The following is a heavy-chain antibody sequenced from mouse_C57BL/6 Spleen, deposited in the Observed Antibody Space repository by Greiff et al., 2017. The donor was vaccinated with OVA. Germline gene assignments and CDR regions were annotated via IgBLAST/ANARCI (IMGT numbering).Heavy chain of an antibody. CDR1: GYTFTSYW. CDR3: ARSLLGRKGVDY. CDR2: IDPSDSYT. V-gene: IGHV1-69*01. D-gene: IGHD4-1*01. J-gene: IGHJ2*01. Sequence: QVQLQQPGAELVMPGASVKLSCKASGYTFTSYWMHWVKQRPGQGLEWIGEIDPSDSYTNYNQKFKGKSTLTVDKSSSTAYMQLSSLTSEDSAVYYCARSLLGRKGVDYWGQGTTLTVSS.